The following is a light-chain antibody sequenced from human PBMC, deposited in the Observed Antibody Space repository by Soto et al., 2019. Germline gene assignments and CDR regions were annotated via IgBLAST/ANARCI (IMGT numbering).Light chain of an antibody. J-gene: IGKJ1*01. CDR1: QSVACRN. CDR3: QHFGNSLWT. CDR2: GAS. V-gene: IGKV3-20*01. Sequence: EIVWTQSPGTLSLSPGERAFLSCSARQSVACRNLAWYQQKSGEAPRLLIYGASSRAIHTPDRFSGSGSGTDLTLTISGLEPEHFAVYYCQHFGNSLWTFGQGTKVQI.